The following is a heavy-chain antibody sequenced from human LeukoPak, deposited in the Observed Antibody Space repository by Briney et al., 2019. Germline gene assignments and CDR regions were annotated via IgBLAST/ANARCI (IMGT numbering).Heavy chain of an antibody. J-gene: IGHJ4*02. V-gene: IGHV3-48*03. Sequence: GGSLRLSCAASGFTFSSYEMSWVRQAPGKGLEWVSYISSSGSTIYYADSVKGRFTISRDNAKNSLYLQMNSLRAEDTAVYYCAGTYYDILTGYYHFDYWGQGTLVTVSS. CDR2: ISSSGSTI. D-gene: IGHD3-9*01. CDR1: GFTFSSYE. CDR3: AGTYYDILTGYYHFDY.